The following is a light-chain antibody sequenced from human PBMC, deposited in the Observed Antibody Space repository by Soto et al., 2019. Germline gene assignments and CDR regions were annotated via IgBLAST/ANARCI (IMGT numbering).Light chain of an antibody. CDR1: SGHSSYA. J-gene: IGLJ1*01. V-gene: IGLV4-69*01. Sequence: QSVLTQSPSASAFLGASVKLTCTLSSGHSSYAIAWHQQQPEKGPRYLMKLNSDGSHNKGDGIPDRFSGSSSGAERYLTISSLQSEDESDYYCQTWVTGIYVFGTGTKLTVL. CDR2: LNSDGSH. CDR3: QTWVTGIYV.